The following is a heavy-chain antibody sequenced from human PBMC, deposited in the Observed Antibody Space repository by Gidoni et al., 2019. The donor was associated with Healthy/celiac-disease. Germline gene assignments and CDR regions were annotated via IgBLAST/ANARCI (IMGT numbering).Heavy chain of an antibody. Sequence: QVQLQESGPGLVKPSETLSLTCAVSGYSISSGSYWGWLRPPPGKGLEWIGSIYHSGSTYYNPSLKSRVTISVDTSKNQFSLKLSSVTAADTAVYYCARDGAVAVAGTRDWGQGTLVTVSS. CDR1: GYSISSGSY. J-gene: IGHJ4*02. CDR3: ARDGAVAVAGTRD. CDR2: IYHSGST. V-gene: IGHV4-38-2*02. D-gene: IGHD6-19*01.